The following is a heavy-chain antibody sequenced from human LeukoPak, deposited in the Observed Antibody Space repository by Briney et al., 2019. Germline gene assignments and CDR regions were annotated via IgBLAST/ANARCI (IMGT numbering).Heavy chain of an antibody. J-gene: IGHJ4*02. CDR1: GGSISTYY. Sequence: KPSETLSLTCTVSGGSISTYYWSWIRQPPGKGLEWIGFVYYSGTSNYNPSLKSRVTISVDTSKNQFSLKLSSVTAADTAVYYCARHGSIVGASDFDYWGQGTLVTVSS. D-gene: IGHD1-26*01. CDR3: ARHGSIVGASDFDY. V-gene: IGHV4-59*08. CDR2: VYYSGTS.